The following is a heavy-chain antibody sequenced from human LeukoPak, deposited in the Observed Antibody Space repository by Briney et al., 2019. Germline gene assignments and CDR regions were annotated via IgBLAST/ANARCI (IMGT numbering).Heavy chain of an antibody. Sequence: SETLSLTCTVSGGSISSSSYYWGWIRQPPGKGLEWIGSIYYSGSTYYNPSLKSRVTISVDTSKNQFSLKLSSVTAADTAVYYCARRRYDFWSGYLGWFDPWGQGTLVTVSS. D-gene: IGHD3-3*01. CDR3: ARRRYDFWSGYLGWFDP. V-gene: IGHV4-39*01. CDR2: IYYSGST. CDR1: GGSISSSSYY. J-gene: IGHJ5*02.